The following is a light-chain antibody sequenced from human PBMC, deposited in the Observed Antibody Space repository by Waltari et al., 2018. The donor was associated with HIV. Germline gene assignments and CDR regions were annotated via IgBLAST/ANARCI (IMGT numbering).Light chain of an antibody. J-gene: IGLJ3*02. V-gene: IGLV1-44*01. CDR1: SSSIGSNT. CDR3: AAWDDSLNGFWV. CDR2: SNN. Sequence: QSVLTQPPSASGTPGQRVTISCSGSSSSIGSNTVNWFQQLPGTAPKLLIYSNNQRHSGVPDRFSGSTSGASASLAISGLQSEDEADYYCAAWDDSLNGFWVFGGGTKLTVL.